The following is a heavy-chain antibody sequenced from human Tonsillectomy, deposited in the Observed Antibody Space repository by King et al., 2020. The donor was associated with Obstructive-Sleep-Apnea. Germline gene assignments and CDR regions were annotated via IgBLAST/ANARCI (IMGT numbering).Heavy chain of an antibody. CDR2: ISSSSSTI. D-gene: IGHD7-27*01. CDR1: GFTFSSYR. Sequence: VQLVESGGGLVQPGGSLRLSCAASGFTFSSYRMNWVRQAPGKGLEWVSYISSSSSTIYYADSVKGRFTISRDNAKNSLYLQMNSLGAEDAAVYYCASSLGLDYWGQGTLVTVSS. J-gene: IGHJ4*02. CDR3: ASSLGLDY. V-gene: IGHV3-48*04.